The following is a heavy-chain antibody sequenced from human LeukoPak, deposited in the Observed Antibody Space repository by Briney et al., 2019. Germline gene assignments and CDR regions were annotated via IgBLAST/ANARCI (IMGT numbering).Heavy chain of an antibody. V-gene: IGHV4-31*03. Sequence: SETLSLTCTVSGGSISSGGYYWNWIRQHPEKGLEWIGYIYYSGTTYYNPSLKSRISISVDTSKNQFSLNLSSVTAADTAVYYCARNSSTLRYCSGGDCYSNWFDPWGQGTLVTVSS. CDR3: ARNSSTLRYCSGGDCYSNWFDP. CDR2: IYYSGTT. J-gene: IGHJ5*02. CDR1: GGSISSGGYY. D-gene: IGHD2-15*01.